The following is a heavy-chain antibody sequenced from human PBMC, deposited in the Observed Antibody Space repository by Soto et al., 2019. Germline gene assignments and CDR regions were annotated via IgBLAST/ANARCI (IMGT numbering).Heavy chain of an antibody. Sequence: GGSLRLSCAASGFTLGRYGMSWVRQAPGKGLEWVSAVSPNGQGIYYADSVRGRFTISRDFSKNTVFLHMDSLRAEDTAVYYCAKDRDYPRDYFHYWGQGTLVTAPQ. J-gene: IGHJ4*02. CDR1: GFTLGRYG. CDR2: VSPNGQGI. V-gene: IGHV3-23*01. D-gene: IGHD3-10*01. CDR3: AKDRDYPRDYFHY.